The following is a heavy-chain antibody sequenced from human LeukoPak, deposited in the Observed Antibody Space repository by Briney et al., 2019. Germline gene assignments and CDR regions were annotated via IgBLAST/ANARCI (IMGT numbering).Heavy chain of an antibody. CDR3: ARNLYGGNLNYFVY. D-gene: IGHD4-23*01. CDR1: GGSIGSYY. V-gene: IGHV4-59*01. J-gene: IGHJ4*02. CDR2: IYYSVST. Sequence: PSETLSLTCTVSGGSIGSYYWSWIRQPPGKGLEWVGYIYYSVSTNYNPSLKSRVTISVDTSKSHFSLKLISVTAADTAVYYCARNLYGGNLNYFVYWGQGTLVTVSS.